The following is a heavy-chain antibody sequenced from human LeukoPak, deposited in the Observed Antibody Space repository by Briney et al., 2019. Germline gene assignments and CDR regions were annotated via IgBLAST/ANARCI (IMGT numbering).Heavy chain of an antibody. CDR3: ARDKAYSITYYSSYIHWFDP. V-gene: IGHV1-69*13. J-gene: IGHJ5*02. CDR2: IIPIFGTA. CDR1: GGTFSSYA. D-gene: IGHD6-13*01. Sequence: GASVKVSCKASGGTFSSYAISWVRQAPGQGLEWMGGIIPIFGTANYAQKFQGRVTITADESTSTAYMELRSLRSDDTAVYYCARDKAYSITYYSSYIHWFDPWGQGTLVTVSS.